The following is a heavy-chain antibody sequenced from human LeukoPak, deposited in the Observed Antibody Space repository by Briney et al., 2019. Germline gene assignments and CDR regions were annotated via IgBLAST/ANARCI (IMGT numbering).Heavy chain of an antibody. CDR3: ASIHRIAAAGTNWFDP. D-gene: IGHD6-13*01. CDR1: GFTFSSFE. Sequence: GGSLRLSCAASGFTFSSFEMNWVRQAPGRGLEWVSYISGSGSTIDYADSVKGRFTTSRDNAKNSLFLQMNSLRAEDTAVYYCASIHRIAAAGTNWFDPWGQGTLVTVSS. V-gene: IGHV3-48*03. J-gene: IGHJ5*02. CDR2: ISGSGSTI.